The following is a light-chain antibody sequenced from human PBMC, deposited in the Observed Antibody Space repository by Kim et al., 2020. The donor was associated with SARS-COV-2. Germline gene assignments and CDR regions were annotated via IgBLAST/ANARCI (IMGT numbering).Light chain of an antibody. V-gene: IGKV3-11*01. J-gene: IGKJ2*03. CDR1: QSSSNL. CDR2: DAS. Sequence: LPPGDRATLFCRASQSSSNLLAWYQQKPGQAPRLLIYDASNRAPDVPAKFSGSGSGTDFTLTNSSLEPEDFAVYYCQQRNTWPPYSFGQGTKLEIK. CDR3: QQRNTWPPYS.